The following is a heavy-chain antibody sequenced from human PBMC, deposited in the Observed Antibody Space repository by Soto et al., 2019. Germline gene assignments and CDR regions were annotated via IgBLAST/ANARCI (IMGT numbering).Heavy chain of an antibody. Sequence: PGGSLRLSCAASGFTFSSYGMHWVRQAPGKGLEWVAVISYDGSNKYYADSVKGRFTISRDNSKNTLYLQMNSLRAEDTAVYYCAKDLGYCSSTSCYPSGVDYWGQGTLVTVSS. CDR3: AKDLGYCSSTSCYPSGVDY. J-gene: IGHJ4*02. CDR1: GFTFSSYG. D-gene: IGHD2-2*01. V-gene: IGHV3-30*18. CDR2: ISYDGSNK.